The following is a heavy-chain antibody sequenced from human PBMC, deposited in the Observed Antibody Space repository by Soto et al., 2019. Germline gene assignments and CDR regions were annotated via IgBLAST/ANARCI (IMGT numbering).Heavy chain of an antibody. J-gene: IGHJ4*02. V-gene: IGHV4-39*01. D-gene: IGHD3-10*01. CDR2: IYYSGNT. CDR1: GGSISSRSYY. Sequence: QLQLQESGPGLVKPSETLSLTCTVSGGSISSRSYYWGWIRQTPGSGLEYIGSIYYSGNTYYNTSLKGRVTRSVDTSKNQVSLTVNLVTAAHRAVYYCARHQGSCYSDHFDYWGQGTLVTVSS. CDR3: ARHQGSCYSDHFDY.